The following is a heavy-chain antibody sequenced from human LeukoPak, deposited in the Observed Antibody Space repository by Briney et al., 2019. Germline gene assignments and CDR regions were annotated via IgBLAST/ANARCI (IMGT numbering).Heavy chain of an antibody. J-gene: IGHJ4*02. Sequence: PGGPLRLSCAASGFTFDDYTMHWVRQAPGKGLEWVSGISWNSGSIGYADSVKGRFTISRDNAENSLYLQMNSLRAEDTALYYCAKDMYYYDSSGNFDYWGQGTLVTVSS. V-gene: IGHV3-9*01. CDR2: ISWNSGSI. CDR3: AKDMYYYDSSGNFDY. D-gene: IGHD3-22*01. CDR1: GFTFDDYT.